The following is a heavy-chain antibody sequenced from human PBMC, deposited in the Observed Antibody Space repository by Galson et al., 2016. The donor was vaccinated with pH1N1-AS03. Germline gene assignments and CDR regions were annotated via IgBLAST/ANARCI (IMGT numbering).Heavy chain of an antibody. D-gene: IGHD3-22*01. CDR1: GGTFSNYA. CDR3: ARDRHYDTSGRFYYESEH. J-gene: IGHJ4*02. V-gene: IGHV1-69*13. Sequence: SVKVSCKASGGTFSNYAISWMRQASGQGLEWMGGIHPIFGTPSYAQKFRGRLTITADHSTSAAYMELTSLTSEDTAIYYCARDRHYDTSGRFYYESEHWGQGTLVIVSS. CDR2: IHPIFGTP.